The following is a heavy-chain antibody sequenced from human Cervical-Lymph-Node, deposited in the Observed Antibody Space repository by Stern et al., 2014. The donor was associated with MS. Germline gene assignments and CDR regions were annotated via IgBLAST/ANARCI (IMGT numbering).Heavy chain of an antibody. D-gene: IGHD6-6*01. CDR1: GFTFRSYW. J-gene: IGHJ4*02. CDR2: INSGGSRT. Sequence: EVQLVESGGGLVQPGGSLRLSCAASGFTFRSYWMHWVRQAPGQGLVLVSRINSGGSRTSYADSVKGRFSISRDNAKNTLYLQMNSLRAEDTAVYYCASTYNSSSIENWGQGTLVTVSS. CDR3: ASTYNSSSIEN. V-gene: IGHV3-74*02.